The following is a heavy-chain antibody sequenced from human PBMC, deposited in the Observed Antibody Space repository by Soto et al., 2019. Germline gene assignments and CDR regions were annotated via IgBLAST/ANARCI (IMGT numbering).Heavy chain of an antibody. Sequence: EVQLVESGGGLVQPGGSLRLSCAASGFTFSDYWMHWVRQAPGKGLVWVSRVKYDGASTSYGDSVKGRFTISRDNAKXXXXXXXXXXXXXXXXXXXXXXXXXXEYGTDVWGQGTTVTVSS. CDR1: GFTFSDYW. J-gene: IGHJ6*02. D-gene: IGHD1-26*01. CDR2: VKYDGAST. V-gene: IGHV3-74*01. CDR3: XXXXXXEYGTDV.